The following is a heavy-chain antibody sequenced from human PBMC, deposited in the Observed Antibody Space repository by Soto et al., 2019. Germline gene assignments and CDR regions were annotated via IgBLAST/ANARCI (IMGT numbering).Heavy chain of an antibody. J-gene: IGHJ4*02. D-gene: IGHD2-15*01. CDR3: AKSNLVVAAQAVAYYFDY. Sequence: GGSLRLSCAASGFTFSSYAMSWVRQAPGKGLEWVSAISGSGGSTYYADSVKGRFTISRDNSKNTLYLQMNSLRAEDTAVYYCAKSNLVVAAQAVAYYFDYWGQGTLVTVSS. V-gene: IGHV3-23*01. CDR2: ISGSGGST. CDR1: GFTFSSYA.